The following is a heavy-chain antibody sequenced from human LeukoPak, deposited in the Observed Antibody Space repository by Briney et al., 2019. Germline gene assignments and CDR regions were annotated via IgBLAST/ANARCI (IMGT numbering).Heavy chain of an antibody. CDR2: IYYSGST. CDR1: GGSISSGGYY. V-gene: IGHV4-31*03. CDR3: ARGGKVGGNWFDP. J-gene: IGHJ5*02. Sequence: PSQTLSLTCTVSGGSISSGGYYWSWIRQHPGKGLEWIGYIYYSGSTYYNPSLKSRVTISVDTSKNQFSLKLSSVTAADTAVYYCARGGKVGGNWFDPWGQGTLVTVSS. D-gene: IGHD4-23*01.